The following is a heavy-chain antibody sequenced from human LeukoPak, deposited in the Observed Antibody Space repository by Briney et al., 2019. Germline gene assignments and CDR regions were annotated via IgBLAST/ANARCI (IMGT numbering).Heavy chain of an antibody. CDR3: ARPGAGIAAAAHPYYYYGMDV. D-gene: IGHD6-13*01. Sequence: ASVKVSCKASGGTFSSYAISWVRQAPGQGLEWMGRIIPILGIANYAQKFQGRVTIAADKSTSTAYMELSSLRSEDTAVYYCARPGAGIAAAAHPYYYYGMDVWGQGTTVTVSS. CDR1: GGTFSSYA. V-gene: IGHV1-69*04. CDR2: IIPILGIA. J-gene: IGHJ6*02.